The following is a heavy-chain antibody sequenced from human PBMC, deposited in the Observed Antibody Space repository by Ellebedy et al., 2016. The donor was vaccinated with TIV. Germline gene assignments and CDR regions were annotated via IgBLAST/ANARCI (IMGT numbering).Heavy chain of an antibody. V-gene: IGHV3-48*02. J-gene: IGHJ4*02. Sequence: GESLKISCAASGFSLSDYGMNWVRQAPGQGLEWLSHITVSGGSRYYSDSVEVRFYISSDSGRNSLFLEMNSLRDEDTAVYFCARSRFGAHDHGQWGQGTLVTVSS. CDR2: ITVSGGSR. D-gene: IGHD3-3*01. CDR3: ARSRFGAHDHGQ. CDR1: GFSLSDYG.